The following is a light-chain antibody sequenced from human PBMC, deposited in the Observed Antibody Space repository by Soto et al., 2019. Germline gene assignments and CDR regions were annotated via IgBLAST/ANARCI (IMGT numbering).Light chain of an antibody. CDR2: EVS. CDR1: SSDVGGYNY. CDR3: SSYTSSSTVYV. J-gene: IGLJ1*01. V-gene: IGLV2-14*01. Sequence: QSALTQPASVSGSPGQSITISCTGTSSDVGGYNYVSWYQQFPGKAPKLILYEVSNRPSGVSNRFSGSKSGNTASLTISGLQAEDEADFYCSSYTSSSTVYVFGTGTKVTVL.